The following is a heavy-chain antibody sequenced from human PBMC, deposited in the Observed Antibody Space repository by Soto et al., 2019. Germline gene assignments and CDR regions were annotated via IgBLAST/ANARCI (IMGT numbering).Heavy chain of an antibody. V-gene: IGHV5-51*01. CDR3: ARQASSSPFNQYYYYYGMDV. J-gene: IGHJ6*02. Sequence: GESLKISCKGSGYSLNNYWIAWVRQMPGKGLEWLGIIQPGDSDTTYSPSFQGQVTISADKSISTAYLQWRSLKASDTAMYYCARQASSSPFNQYYYYYGMDVWGQGTTVTVSS. CDR2: IQPGDSDT. D-gene: IGHD6-13*01. CDR1: GYSLNNYW.